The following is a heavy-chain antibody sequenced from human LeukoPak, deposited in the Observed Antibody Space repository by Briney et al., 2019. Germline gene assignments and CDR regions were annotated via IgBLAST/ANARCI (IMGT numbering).Heavy chain of an antibody. Sequence: QSSETLSLTCTVSGGSIGSGSYYWSWIRQPAGKGLEWIGRIYTSGSTNYNPSLKSRVTISVDTSKNQFSLKLSSVTAADTAVYYCARDRGGSSGWYGFDYWGQGTLVTVSS. CDR2: IYTSGST. J-gene: IGHJ4*02. CDR3: ARDRGGSSGWYGFDY. CDR1: GGSIGSGSYY. D-gene: IGHD6-19*01. V-gene: IGHV4-61*02.